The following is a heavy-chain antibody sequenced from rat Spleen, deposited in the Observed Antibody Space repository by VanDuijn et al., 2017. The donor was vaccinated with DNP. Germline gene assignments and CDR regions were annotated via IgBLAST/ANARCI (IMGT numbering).Heavy chain of an antibody. V-gene: IGHV5-31*01. Sequence: EVQLVESGGGLVQPGRSLKLSCVASGFTFNNYWMTWIRQAPGKGLEWVASITNTGGSTYYQDSVKGRFSISRDNAKNTQYLQMDSLRSEDTATYYCARGYDGYDYWGQGVMVTVSS. CDR1: GFTFNNYW. J-gene: IGHJ2*01. CDR2: ITNTGGST. CDR3: ARGYDGYDY. D-gene: IGHD1-12*03.